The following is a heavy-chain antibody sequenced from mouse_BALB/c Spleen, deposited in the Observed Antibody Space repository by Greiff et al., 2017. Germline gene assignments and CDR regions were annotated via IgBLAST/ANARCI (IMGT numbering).Heavy chain of an antibody. CDR1: GFNIKDYY. J-gene: IGHJ2*01. CDR2: IDPENGNT. Sequence: VQLQQSGAELVRPGALVKLSCKASGFNIKDYYMHWVKQRPEQGLEWIGWIDPENGNTIYDPKFQGKASITADTSSSTAYMQLSSLTSEDSAIYYCARSPYGNYKEYYFDYWGQGTTLTVSS. CDR3: ARSPYGNYKEYYFDY. D-gene: IGHD2-1*01. V-gene: IGHV14-1*02.